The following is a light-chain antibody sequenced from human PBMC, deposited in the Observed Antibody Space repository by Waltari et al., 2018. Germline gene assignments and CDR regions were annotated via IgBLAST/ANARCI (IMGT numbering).Light chain of an antibody. CDR2: ENN. CDR3: ASYAGYNNLDVL. J-gene: IGLJ2*01. V-gene: IGLV1-40*01. Sequence: QSVLTQPPSVSGYPGQRVTISCTGSSSNIGGYDVHWYQQLPGTAPKLLIFENNKRPSGVSDRFSGSKSATSASLTVSGLQSEDEATYYCASYAGYNNLDVLFGGGTKLTVL. CDR1: SSNIGGYD.